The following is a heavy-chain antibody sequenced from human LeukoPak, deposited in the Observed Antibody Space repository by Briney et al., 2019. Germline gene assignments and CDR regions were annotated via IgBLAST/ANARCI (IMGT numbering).Heavy chain of an antibody. CDR3: ARERSDTLVRGVPIFDY. CDR1: GFIISSYT. CDR2: IKQDGSDK. J-gene: IGHJ4*02. V-gene: IGHV3-7*01. D-gene: IGHD3-10*01. Sequence: GGSLRLSCAASGFIISSYTMSWVRQAPGKGLEWVANIKQDGSDKYYVVSVKGRFTISRDNAKDSLYLQMNSLRAEDTAVYYCARERSDTLVRGVPIFDYWGQGTLVTVSS.